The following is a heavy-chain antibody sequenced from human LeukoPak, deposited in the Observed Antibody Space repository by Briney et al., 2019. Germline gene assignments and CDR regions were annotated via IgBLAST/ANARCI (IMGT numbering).Heavy chain of an antibody. CDR3: ATARSLYCGGDCYGSGFEY. V-gene: IGHV3-53*01. CDR2: IYSGGST. Sequence: PGGSLRLSCAASGFTVSSNYMSWVRQAPGKGLEWVSVIYSGGSTYYADSVKGRFTISRDNSKDTLYLQMNSLRAEDTAVYYCATARSLYCGGDCYGSGFEYWGQGTLVTVSS. J-gene: IGHJ4*02. CDR1: GFTVSSNY. D-gene: IGHD2-21*02.